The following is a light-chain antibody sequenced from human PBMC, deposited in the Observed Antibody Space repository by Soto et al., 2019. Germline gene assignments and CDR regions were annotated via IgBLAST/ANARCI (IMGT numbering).Light chain of an antibody. J-gene: IGKJ1*01. Sequence: DIQMTQSPSTLSASVGDRVTITCRASQSISIWLAWYQQKPGKAPKILIYKASSLESGVPSRFSGSGSGTEFTLTISSLQSEDFALYYCQQYNDWPLTFGQGTRWIS. CDR3: QQYNDWPLT. CDR1: QSISIW. CDR2: KAS. V-gene: IGKV1-5*03.